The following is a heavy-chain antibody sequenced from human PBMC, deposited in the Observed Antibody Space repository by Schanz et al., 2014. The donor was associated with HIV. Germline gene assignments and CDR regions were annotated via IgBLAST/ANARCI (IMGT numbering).Heavy chain of an antibody. D-gene: IGHD1-26*01. V-gene: IGHV3-23*01. J-gene: IGHJ4*02. CDR2: VIGSGVRT. CDR1: GFTFTNHA. CDR3: AKAKGSYSATTFYLDF. Sequence: EVQLLESGGGLAQPGGSLTLSCAASGFTFTNHALSWVRQAPGRGLEWVSTVIGSGVRTIYADSVKGRFTISRDNSKNTLSLHMNSLRVEDTAVYYCAKAKGSYSATTFYLDFWGQGTLVTVSP.